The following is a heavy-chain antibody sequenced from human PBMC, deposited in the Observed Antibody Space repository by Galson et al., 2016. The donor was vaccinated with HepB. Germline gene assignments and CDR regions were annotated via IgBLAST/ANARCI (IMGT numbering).Heavy chain of an antibody. Sequence: SVKVSCKASGFTFTTYAIHWVRQAPGQRLEWMGWINAGNGNTKYSENFQGRVTISRDTSASTVYMELSRLRAADTAVYYCARDRGGATKYCDHWGQGTLVTVSS. V-gene: IGHV1-3*01. CDR3: ARDRGGATKYCDH. CDR2: INAGNGNT. J-gene: IGHJ4*02. CDR1: GFTFTTYA. D-gene: IGHD3-10*01.